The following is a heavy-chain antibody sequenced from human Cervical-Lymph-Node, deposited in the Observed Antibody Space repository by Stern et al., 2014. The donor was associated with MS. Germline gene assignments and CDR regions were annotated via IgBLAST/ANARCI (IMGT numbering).Heavy chain of an antibody. CDR3: ARTALRAWLYFDY. CDR2: IDWDDEK. D-gene: IGHD3-9*01. V-gene: IGHV2-70*04. J-gene: IGHJ4*02. Sequence: QITLKESGPALVNRTQTLTLTCSFSGFALTTSGMSVSWIRQPPGKALEWLARIDWDDEKYYSSSLETRLTISKDTSQNQVVLTVTNMDPMDTGTYYCARTALRAWLYFDYWGQGALVTVSS. CDR1: GFALTTSGMS.